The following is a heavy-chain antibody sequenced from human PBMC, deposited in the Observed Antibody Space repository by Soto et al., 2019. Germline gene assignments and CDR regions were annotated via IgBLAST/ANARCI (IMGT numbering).Heavy chain of an antibody. J-gene: IGHJ5*02. Sequence: SETLSLTCTVSGGSVSSGSYYWSWIRQPPGKGLEWIGYIYYSGSTNYNPSLKSRVTISVDTSKNQFSLKLSSVTAADTAVYYCARAVVVVAATIDTNIHHWFDPWGQGTLVTVSS. D-gene: IGHD2-15*01. CDR2: IYYSGST. CDR3: ARAVVVVAATIDTNIHHWFDP. V-gene: IGHV4-61*01. CDR1: GGSVSSGSYY.